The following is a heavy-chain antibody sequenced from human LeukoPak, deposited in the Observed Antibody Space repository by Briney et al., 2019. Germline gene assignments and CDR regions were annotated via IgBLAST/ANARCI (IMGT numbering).Heavy chain of an antibody. Sequence: PGGSLRLSCAASGFTFSSYSMNWVRQAPGKGLGWVSSISSSSSYIYYADSVKGRFTISRDNAKNSLYLQMNSLRAEDMAVYYCARGSSGSDAFDIWGQGTMVTVSS. CDR2: ISSSSSYI. J-gene: IGHJ3*02. CDR1: GFTFSSYS. V-gene: IGHV3-21*01. CDR3: ARGSSGSDAFDI. D-gene: IGHD3-22*01.